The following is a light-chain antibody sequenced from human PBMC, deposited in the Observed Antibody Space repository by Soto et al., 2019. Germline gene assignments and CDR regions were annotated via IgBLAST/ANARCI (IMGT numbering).Light chain of an antibody. V-gene: IGKV1-39*01. Sequence: DIQMTQSPSSLSASVGDRVTITCRASQSISSFLSWYQQKPGKAPKLLIYAASSLHTGVPSRFSGSGSGTDFSLSISSLQPEDFATYYGQQGYSTPRTFGQETKVDSK. CDR3: QQGYSTPRT. CDR1: QSISSF. CDR2: AAS. J-gene: IGKJ1*01.